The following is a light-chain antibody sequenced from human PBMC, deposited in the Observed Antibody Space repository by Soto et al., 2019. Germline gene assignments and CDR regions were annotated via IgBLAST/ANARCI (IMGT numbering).Light chain of an antibody. Sequence: EIVLTQSPGTLSLSPGERATLSCRASQSVSSSYLAWYQHKPGQAPRLLIYGASSRATGIPDRFSGSGSGTDFTLTISRLEPEDFAVYYCQQYGSSPRFTFGPGTKVDIK. CDR1: QSVSSSY. J-gene: IGKJ3*01. CDR2: GAS. V-gene: IGKV3-20*01. CDR3: QQYGSSPRFT.